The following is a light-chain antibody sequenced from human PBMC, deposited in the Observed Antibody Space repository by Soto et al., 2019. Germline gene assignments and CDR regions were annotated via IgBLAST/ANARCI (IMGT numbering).Light chain of an antibody. CDR3: KKYGSFSPIT. J-gene: IGKJ4*01. CDR1: RSISNW. CDR2: DAS. Sequence: DIQMTHSPSTLSASVGDRVTITCRASRSISNWLAWYQQRPGIAPKLLIFDASILQSGVPSRFSGSGSGTEFTLSISRLQTDDFATYYCKKYGSFSPITFGGGTKVEIX. V-gene: IGKV1-5*01.